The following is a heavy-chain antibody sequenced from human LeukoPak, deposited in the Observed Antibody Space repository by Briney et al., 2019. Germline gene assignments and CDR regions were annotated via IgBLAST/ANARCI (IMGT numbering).Heavy chain of an antibody. V-gene: IGHV4-34*01. D-gene: IGHD4-17*01. CDR3: ARRPTGIDY. J-gene: IGHJ4*02. CDR1: GGSFSGYY. Sequence: SETLSLTCAVYGGSFSGYYWSWIRQPPGKGLEWIGEINHSGSTNYNPSLKSRVTISLDTSNNQFSLKLSSVTATDTAVYYCARRPTGIDYWGQGTLVTVSS. CDR2: INHSGST.